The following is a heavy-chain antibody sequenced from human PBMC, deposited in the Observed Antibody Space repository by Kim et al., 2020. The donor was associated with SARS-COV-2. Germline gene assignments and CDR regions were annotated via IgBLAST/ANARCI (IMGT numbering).Heavy chain of an antibody. V-gene: IGHV4-4*01. Sequence: ETLSLTCTVSGGSISSFIWWSWVRQPPGQGLEWIGGIYHSGSTSYNPSLKSRVTMSLDKSKNQFSLRLTSVTAADTAVYSCARVDARSLIFHLWGQGTLVTVSS. CDR2: IYHSGST. D-gene: IGHD3-16*02. J-gene: IGHJ5*02. CDR3: ARVDARSLIFHL. CDR1: GGSISSFIW.